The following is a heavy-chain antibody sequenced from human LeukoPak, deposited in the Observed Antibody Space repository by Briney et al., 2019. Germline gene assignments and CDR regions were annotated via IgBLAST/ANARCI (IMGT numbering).Heavy chain of an antibody. CDR1: GFTFSSYE. J-gene: IGHJ4*02. V-gene: IGHV3-48*03. Sequence: GGSLRLSCAASGFTFSSYEMNWVRQAPGKGLEWVSYISSSGSIIYYADSVKGRFTISRDNAKNSLYLQMDSLRVEDTAVYFCARDWRDGYYDNWGQGILVTVSS. CDR2: ISSSGSII. D-gene: IGHD5-24*01. CDR3: ARDWRDGYYDN.